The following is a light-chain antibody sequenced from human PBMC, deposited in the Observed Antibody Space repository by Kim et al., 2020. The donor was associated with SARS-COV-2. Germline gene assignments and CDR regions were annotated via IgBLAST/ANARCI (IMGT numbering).Light chain of an antibody. V-gene: IGKV1-12*01. J-gene: IGKJ4*01. CDR1: QGINSL. CDR3: RQTNDFPLT. Sequence: DIQMTQSPSSVSASVGDRVTITCRASQGINSLLAWYQQKPGNAPKLLIFPASSLESGVPSRFSGSGSGTDFTLTISSLQPEDFATYFCRQTNDFPLTFGGGTKVDIK. CDR2: PAS.